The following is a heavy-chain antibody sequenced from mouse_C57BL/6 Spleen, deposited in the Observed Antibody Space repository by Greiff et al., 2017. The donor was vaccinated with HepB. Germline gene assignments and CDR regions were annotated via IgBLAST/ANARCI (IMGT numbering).Heavy chain of an antibody. CDR2: IHPNSGST. Sequence: QVQLQQPGAELVKPGASVKLSCKASGYTFTSYWMHWVKQRPGQGLEWMGMIHPNSGSTNYNEKFKSKGTLTVDKTSSTAYMQLSSLTSGDSAVYYCAADYGSSYSYAIDYWGQGTSVTVSA. CDR1: GYTFTSYW. V-gene: IGHV1-64*01. CDR3: AADYGSSYSYAIDY. J-gene: IGHJ4*01. D-gene: IGHD1-1*01.